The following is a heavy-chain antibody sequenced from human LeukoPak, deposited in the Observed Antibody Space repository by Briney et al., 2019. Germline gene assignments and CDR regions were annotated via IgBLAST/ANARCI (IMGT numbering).Heavy chain of an antibody. Sequence: SVKVSCKASGGTFSSYAISWVRQAPGQGLEWMGGIIPIFGTANYAQKFQGRVTITADKPTSTAYMELSSLRSEDTAVYYCARGSDGDPYYYYYMDVWGKGTTVTVSS. V-gene: IGHV1-69*06. CDR1: GGTFSSYA. CDR3: ARGSDGDPYYYYYMDV. CDR2: IIPIFGTA. J-gene: IGHJ6*03. D-gene: IGHD4-17*01.